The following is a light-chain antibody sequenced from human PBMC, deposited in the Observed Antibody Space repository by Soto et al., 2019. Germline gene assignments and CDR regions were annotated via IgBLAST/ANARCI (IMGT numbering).Light chain of an antibody. CDR1: QSVSSY. Sequence: EIMLTQSPATLSLSPSERACLXCRASQSVSSYLAWYQQKPGQAPRLLIYGASTRATGIPARFSGSGSGTEFTLTISSLQSEDVAVYYCQQYNNWPWTFGQGTKVDI. CDR2: GAS. V-gene: IGKV3-15*01. CDR3: QQYNNWPWT. J-gene: IGKJ1*01.